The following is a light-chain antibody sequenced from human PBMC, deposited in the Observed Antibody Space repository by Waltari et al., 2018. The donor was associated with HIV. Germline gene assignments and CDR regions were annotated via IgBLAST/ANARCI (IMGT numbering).Light chain of an antibody. V-gene: IGKV3-20*01. CDR2: ATS. Sequence: EIVLTQPPGTLPLFQGDRATLSCRAGQKVGTTYLMWYQQKLGQAPRLVMYATSSRATGVPDRFTGSGSGTDFTLTISRLEPEDSAVYFCQQYGRSLWTFGQGTRVEVK. J-gene: IGKJ1*01. CDR3: QQYGRSLWT. CDR1: QKVGTTY.